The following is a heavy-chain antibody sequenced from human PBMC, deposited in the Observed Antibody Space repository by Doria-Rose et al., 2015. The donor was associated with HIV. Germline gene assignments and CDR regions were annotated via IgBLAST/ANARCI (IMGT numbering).Heavy chain of an antibody. V-gene: IGHV2-26*01. J-gene: IGHJ4*02. CDR1: GVSLSSPGMG. D-gene: IGHD6-13*01. Sequence: SGPVLVKPTETLTLTCTVSGVSLSSPGMGVSWIRQPPGKALEWLSNIFSDDERSYKTSLNSRLTVFRVTSKSQVVLTMTDMDPVDTATYYCARIKSSRWYHKYYFDFWGQGTLVIVSA. CDR2: IFSDDER. CDR3: ARIKSSRWYHKYYFDF.